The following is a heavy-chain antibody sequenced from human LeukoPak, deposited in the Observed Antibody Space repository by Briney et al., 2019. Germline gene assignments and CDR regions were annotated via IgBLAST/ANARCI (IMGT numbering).Heavy chain of an antibody. J-gene: IGHJ5*02. CDR2: IHYSGRT. V-gene: IGHV4-30-4*01. D-gene: IGHD2-21*02. CDR3: ARDCGDCTTVSPAHWFDP. CDR1: GGSISSGDYY. Sequence: SETLSLTCIVSGGSISSGDYYWTWIRQPPGKGLEWIGYIHYSGRTDYNPSLKSRVTMSADTSKKQFSRKLSSVTAADTAEYYCARDCGDCTTVSPAHWFDPWGQGILVTVSS.